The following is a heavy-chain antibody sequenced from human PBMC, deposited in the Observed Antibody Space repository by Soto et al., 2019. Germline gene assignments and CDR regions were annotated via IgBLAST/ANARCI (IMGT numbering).Heavy chain of an antibody. V-gene: IGHV1-18*01. J-gene: IGHJ6*02. CDR2: ISAYNGNT. D-gene: IGHD3-10*01. CDR3: ARDSGYPTGGALYGMDV. Sequence: QVQLVQSGAEVKKPGASVKVSCKASGYTFTSYGISWVRQAPGQGLEWMGWISAYNGNTNYAQKLQGRVTMTTDTSTSKAYMELRSLRSDDTAVYYCARDSGYPTGGALYGMDVWGQGTTVTVSS. CDR1: GYTFTSYG.